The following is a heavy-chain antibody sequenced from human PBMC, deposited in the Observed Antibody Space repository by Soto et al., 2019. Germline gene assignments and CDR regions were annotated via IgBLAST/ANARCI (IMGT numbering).Heavy chain of an antibody. V-gene: IGHV3-73*02. J-gene: IGHJ4*02. Sequence: EVQLVESGGGLVKPGGSLKLSCATSGFIFSDSAIHWVRQASGKGLEWVGHIRNKANNYATAYPASVKGRFTISRDDSNSTAYLQMNSLKTEDTAVYYCTRYDRSGYHFDCWGQGTLVSVSS. CDR1: GFIFSDSA. CDR3: TRYDRSGYHFDC. D-gene: IGHD3-22*01. CDR2: IRNKANNYAT.